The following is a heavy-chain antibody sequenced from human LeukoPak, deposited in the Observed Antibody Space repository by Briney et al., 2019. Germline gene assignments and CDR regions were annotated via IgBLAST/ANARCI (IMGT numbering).Heavy chain of an antibody. CDR3: AREAYDSRIDY. J-gene: IGHJ4*02. CDR2: IYYSGST. D-gene: IGHD3-22*01. Sequence: PSETLSLTCTVSGGSISSGGYYWSWIRQHPGKGLEWIGYIYYSGSTYYNPSLKPRVTISVDTSKNQFSLKLSSVTAADTAVYYCAREAYDSRIDYWGQGTLVTVSS. V-gene: IGHV4-31*03. CDR1: GGSISSGGYY.